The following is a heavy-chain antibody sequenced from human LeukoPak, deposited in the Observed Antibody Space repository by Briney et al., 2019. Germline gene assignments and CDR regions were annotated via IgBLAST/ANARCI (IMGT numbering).Heavy chain of an antibody. D-gene: IGHD6-19*01. Sequence: PGGSLRLSCAASEFIFSSYWMSWVRQAPGKGLEWVANIKQDGSEKYYVDSVKARFTISRDNAKNSLFLQMNSLRAEDTAVDYCARVAAMTGTVIDYWGQGTLVTVSS. CDR2: IKQDGSEK. CDR3: ARVAAMTGTVIDY. CDR1: EFIFSSYW. J-gene: IGHJ4*02. V-gene: IGHV3-7*01.